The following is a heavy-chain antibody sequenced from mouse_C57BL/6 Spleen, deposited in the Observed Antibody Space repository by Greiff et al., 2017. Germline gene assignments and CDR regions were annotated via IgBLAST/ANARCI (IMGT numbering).Heavy chain of an antibody. CDR3: AGVATDYYAMGY. CDR2: IDPEDGET. Sequence: VQLQQSGAELVKPGASVKLSCTASGFNIKDYYMHWVKQRTEQGLEWIGRIDPEDGETKYAPKFQGKATMTADTSSNTAYLQLSSLTSADTAVYYCAGVATDYYAMGYWGQGTSVTVAS. D-gene: IGHD1-1*01. J-gene: IGHJ4*01. CDR1: GFNIKDYY. V-gene: IGHV14-2*01.